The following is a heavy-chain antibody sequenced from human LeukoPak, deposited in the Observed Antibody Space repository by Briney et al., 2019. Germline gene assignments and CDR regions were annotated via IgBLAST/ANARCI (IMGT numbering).Heavy chain of an antibody. V-gene: IGHV3-64*01. J-gene: IGHJ4*02. CDR3: ARAGRYCSGGSCYQRYYFDY. CDR2: ISSNGGST. CDR1: GFTFSSYA. Sequence: PGGSLGLSCAASGFTFSSYAMHWVRQAPGKGLKYVSAISSNGGSTYYANSVKGRFTISRDNSKNTLYLQMGSLRAEDMAVYYCARAGRYCSGGSCYQRYYFDYWGQGTLVTVSS. D-gene: IGHD2-15*01.